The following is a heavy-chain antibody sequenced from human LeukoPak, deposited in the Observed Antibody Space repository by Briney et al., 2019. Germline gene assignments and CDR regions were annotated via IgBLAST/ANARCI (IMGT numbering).Heavy chain of an antibody. V-gene: IGHV1-69*04. D-gene: IGHD5-18*01. J-gene: IGHJ4*02. CDR2: IIPILGIA. CDR3: AREKGGGYSH. Sequence: SVKVSCKASGGTFSSYAISWVRQAPGQGLEWMGRIIPILGIANYAQKFQGRVTMTRNTSISTAYMELSSLRSEDTAVYYCAREKGGGYSHWGQGTLVTVSS. CDR1: GGTFSSYA.